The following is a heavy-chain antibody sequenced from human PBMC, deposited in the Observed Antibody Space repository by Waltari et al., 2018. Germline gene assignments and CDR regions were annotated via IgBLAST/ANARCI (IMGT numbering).Heavy chain of an antibody. J-gene: IGHJ3*02. Sequence: QVQLVQSGAEVKKPGASVKVSCKASGYTFTSYGISWVRQDPGQGLEWMGWISAYNGNTNYAQKLQGRVTMTTDTSTSTAYMELRSLRSDDTAVYYCARVAYCGGDCYSGAFDIWGQGTMVTVSS. V-gene: IGHV1-18*01. CDR2: ISAYNGNT. CDR1: GYTFTSYG. D-gene: IGHD2-21*02. CDR3: ARVAYCGGDCYSGAFDI.